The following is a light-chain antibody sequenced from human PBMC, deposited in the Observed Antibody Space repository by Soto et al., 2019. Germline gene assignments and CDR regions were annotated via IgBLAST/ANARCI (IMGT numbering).Light chain of an antibody. V-gene: IGKV1-9*01. J-gene: IGKJ4*01. Sequence: DIQLTQSPSFLSESVGDRVSITCRASQGITSFLAWYQQIPGKAPKLLIYTSSTLQSSVPPRFSSSGSGTEITLTISSQQPEDFGTYYCQQLHSYPLTFGGRTRVAI. CDR3: QQLHSYPLT. CDR2: TSS. CDR1: QGITSF.